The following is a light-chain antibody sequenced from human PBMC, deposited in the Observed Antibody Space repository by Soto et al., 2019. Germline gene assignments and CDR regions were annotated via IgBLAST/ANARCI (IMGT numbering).Light chain of an antibody. CDR3: ATWDDSRTGV. CDR1: TSNIESHT. Sequence: QSVLTQPPSASGTPEQRITISCSGTTSNIESHTVNWYQQVPGTAPKLLINTNNQRPSGVPDRFSGSKSGASASLAINGLQSEDEATYYCATWDDSRTGVFGTGTKVTVL. V-gene: IGLV1-44*01. CDR2: TNN. J-gene: IGLJ1*01.